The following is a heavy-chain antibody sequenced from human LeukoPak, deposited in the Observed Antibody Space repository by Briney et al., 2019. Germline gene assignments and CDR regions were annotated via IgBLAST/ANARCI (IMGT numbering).Heavy chain of an antibody. CDR2: ISYDGSNK. CDR1: GFTFSSYG. J-gene: IGHJ4*02. V-gene: IGHV3-30*18. Sequence: QPGRSLRLSCAASGFTFSSYGMHWVRQAPGKGLEWVAVISYDGSNKYYADSVKGRFTTSRDNSKNTLYLQMNSLRAEDTAVYYCAKDHSSRASLYYFDYWGQGTLVTVSS. CDR3: AKDHSSRASLYYFDY. D-gene: IGHD6-13*01.